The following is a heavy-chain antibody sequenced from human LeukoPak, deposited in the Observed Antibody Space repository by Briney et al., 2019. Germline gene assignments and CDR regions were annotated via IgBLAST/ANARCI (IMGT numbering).Heavy chain of an antibody. Sequence: SETLSLTCAVYGGSFSGYYWSWIRQPPGKGLEWIGEINHSGSTNYNPSLKSRVTISVDTSKNQFSLKLSSVTAADTAVYYCARGQLRDYDYVWGSYRYTHFDYWGQGTLVTVSS. CDR1: GGSFSGYY. D-gene: IGHD3-16*02. J-gene: IGHJ4*02. CDR2: INHSGST. CDR3: ARGQLRDYDYVWGSYRYTHFDY. V-gene: IGHV4-34*01.